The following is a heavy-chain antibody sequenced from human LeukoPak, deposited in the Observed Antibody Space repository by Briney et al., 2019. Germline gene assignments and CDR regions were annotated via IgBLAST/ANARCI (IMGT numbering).Heavy chain of an antibody. Sequence: ASVKVSCKASGYTFTSYSMFWMRQAPGQGLEWMGAINPGGGSARCAQKFQGRVTMTRDTSTSSVYMELSSLRSEDTAVYYCARDSVSTGYDYFDYWGQGTLVTASS. D-gene: IGHD3-22*01. J-gene: IGHJ4*02. CDR3: ARDSVSTGYDYFDY. CDR1: GYTFTSYS. CDR2: INPGGGSA. V-gene: IGHV1-46*01.